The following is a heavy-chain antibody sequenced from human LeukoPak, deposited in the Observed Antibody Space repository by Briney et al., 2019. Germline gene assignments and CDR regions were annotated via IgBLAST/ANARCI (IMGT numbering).Heavy chain of an antibody. V-gene: IGHV3-11*01. D-gene: IGHD2-15*01. CDR3: ARSPALGYCSGGSCYADY. J-gene: IGHJ4*02. CDR2: ISSSGSTI. Sequence: GSLRLSCAASGFTFSDYYMSWIRQAPGKGLEWVSYISSSGSTIYYADSVKGRFTISRDNAKNSLYLQMNSLRAEDTAVYYCARSPALGYCSGGSCYADYWGQGTLVTVSS. CDR1: GFTFSDYY.